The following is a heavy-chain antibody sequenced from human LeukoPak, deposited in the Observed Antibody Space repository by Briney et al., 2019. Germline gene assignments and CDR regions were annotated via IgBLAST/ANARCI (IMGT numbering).Heavy chain of an antibody. V-gene: IGHV3-21*01. J-gene: IGHJ3*02. CDR2: ISSSSSYI. CDR1: GFTFSSYS. Sequence: GGSLRLSCAASGFTFSSYSMNWVRQAPGKGLEWVSSISSSSSYIYYADSVKGRFTISRDNAKNSLYLQMNSLRAEDTAVYYCARDGYNSDAFDIWGQGTMVTVSS. D-gene: IGHD5-24*01. CDR3: ARDGYNSDAFDI.